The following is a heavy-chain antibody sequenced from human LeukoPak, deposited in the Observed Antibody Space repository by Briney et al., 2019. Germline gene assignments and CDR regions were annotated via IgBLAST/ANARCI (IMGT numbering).Heavy chain of an antibody. V-gene: IGHV4-59*06. CDR1: GGSISSYY. CDR3: ARAKSYYDSSGLLDY. J-gene: IGHJ4*02. D-gene: IGHD3-22*01. CDR2: IHYSGST. Sequence: SETLSLTCTVSGGSISSYYWSWIRQLPGKGLEWLGYIHYSGSTYYNPSLKTRITISRDMSENQFSLKLTSVTAADTAVYYCARAKSYYDSSGLLDYWGQGTLVTVSS.